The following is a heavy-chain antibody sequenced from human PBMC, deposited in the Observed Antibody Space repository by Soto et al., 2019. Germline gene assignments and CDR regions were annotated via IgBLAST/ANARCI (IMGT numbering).Heavy chain of an antibody. CDR2: ISGSGGST. CDR1: GFTFSSYA. V-gene: IGHV3-23*01. D-gene: IGHD6-13*01. CDR3: ANGHFFRGPLAAAAAYGMDV. J-gene: IGHJ6*02. Sequence: GGSLRLSCAASGFTFSSYAMSWVRQAPGKGLEWVSAISGSGGSTYYADSVKGRFTISRDNSKNTLYLQMNSLRAEDTAVYYCANGHFFRGPLAAAAAYGMDVWGQGTTVTVSS.